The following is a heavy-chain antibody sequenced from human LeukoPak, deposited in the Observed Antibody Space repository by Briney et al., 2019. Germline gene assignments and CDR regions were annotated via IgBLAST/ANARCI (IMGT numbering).Heavy chain of an antibody. J-gene: IGHJ4*02. CDR3: ARDPECTNGVCSDY. D-gene: IGHD2-8*01. CDR1: GGSFSGYY. CDR2: IYYSGST. V-gene: IGHV4-59*01. Sequence: ASETLSLTCAVYGGSFSGYYWSWIRQPPGKGLEWIGYIYYSGSTNYNPSLKSRVTISVDTSKNQFSLKLSSVTAADTAVYYCARDPECTNGVCSDYWGQGTLVTVSS.